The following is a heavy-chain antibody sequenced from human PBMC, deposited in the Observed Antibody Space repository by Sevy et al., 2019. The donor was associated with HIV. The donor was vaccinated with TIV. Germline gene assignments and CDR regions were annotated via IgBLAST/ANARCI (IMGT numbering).Heavy chain of an antibody. V-gene: IGHV3-48*02. CDR1: GFTFSSYT. CDR3: ARDWVAGGAFDI. CDR2: ISSSGTSI. J-gene: IGHJ3*02. Sequence: GGSLRLSCATSGFTFSSYTMNWVRQAPGKGLEWISYISSSGTSIYYADSVKGRFTISRDNAKDSLYLQMNSLRDEDTAVYYCARDWVAGGAFDIWGLGTMVTVSS. D-gene: IGHD2-15*01.